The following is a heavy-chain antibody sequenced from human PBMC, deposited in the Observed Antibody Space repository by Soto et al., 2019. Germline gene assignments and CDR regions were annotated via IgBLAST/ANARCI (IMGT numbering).Heavy chain of an antibody. V-gene: IGHV4-34*01. CDR2: INHSGST. J-gene: IGHJ4*02. Sequence: SETLSLTCAVYGGSFSGYYWSWIRQPPGKGLEWIGEINHSGSTNYNPSLKSRVTISVDTSKNQFSLKLSSVTAADTAVYYCAGLSSGSYYNIDYWGQGTLVTVSS. CDR1: GGSFSGYY. CDR3: AGLSSGSYYNIDY. D-gene: IGHD3-10*01.